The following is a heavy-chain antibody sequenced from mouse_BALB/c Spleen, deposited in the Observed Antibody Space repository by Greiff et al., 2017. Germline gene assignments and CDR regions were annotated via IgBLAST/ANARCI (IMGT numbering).Heavy chain of an antibody. J-gene: IGHJ3*01. V-gene: IGHV5-15*02. D-gene: IGHD1-1*01. CDR3: ARVGDHYGSSSAWFAY. Sequence: EVKVVESGGGLVQPGGSRKLSCAASGFTFSDYGMAWVRQAPGKGPEWVAFISNLAYSIYYADTVTGRFTISRENAKNTLYLEMSSLRSEDTAMYYCARVGDHYGSSSAWFAYWGQGTLVTVSA. CDR1: GFTFSDYG. CDR2: ISNLAYSI.